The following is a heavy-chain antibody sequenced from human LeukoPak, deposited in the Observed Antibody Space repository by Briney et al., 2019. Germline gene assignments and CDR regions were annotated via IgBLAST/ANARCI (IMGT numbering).Heavy chain of an antibody. J-gene: IGHJ4*02. CDR1: GFTFSSYG. CDR2: TSYDGSNK. V-gene: IGHV3-30*18. D-gene: IGHD6-19*01. CDR3: AKGDSSRGGYYFDY. Sequence: SGGSLRLSCAASGFTFSSYGMHWVRQAPGKGLEWVAVTSYDGSNKYYADSVKGRFTISRDNSKNTLYLQMNSLRAEDTAVYYCAKGDSSRGGYYFDYWGQGTLVTVSS.